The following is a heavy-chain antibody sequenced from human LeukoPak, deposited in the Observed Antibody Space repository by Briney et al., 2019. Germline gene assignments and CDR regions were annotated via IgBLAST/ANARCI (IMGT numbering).Heavy chain of an antibody. CDR2: IYTSGST. CDR3: ARVCGGSCYGFSAMDAFDI. V-gene: IGHV4-4*07. Sequence: SETLSLTCTVSGGSVSSYYWSWIWQPAGKGLEWIGRIYTSGSTNYNPSLKSRVTMSVDTSKNQFSLKLSSVTAADTAVYYCARVCGGSCYGFSAMDAFDIWGQETMVTVSS. D-gene: IGHD2-15*01. CDR1: GGSVSSYY. J-gene: IGHJ3*02.